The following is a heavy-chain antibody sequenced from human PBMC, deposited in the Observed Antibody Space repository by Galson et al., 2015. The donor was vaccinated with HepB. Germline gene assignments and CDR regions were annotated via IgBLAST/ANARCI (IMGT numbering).Heavy chain of an antibody. D-gene: IGHD2-2*01. CDR2: IWYDGSNK. V-gene: IGHV3-33*01. CDR3: ARKDIVVVPAAVWYDAFDI. J-gene: IGHJ3*02. CDR1: GFTFSYYG. Sequence: SLRLSCAASGFTFSYYGMHWVRQAPGKGLEWVALIWYDGSNKYYVDSVKGRFTISRDNSKNTLYLQMNSLRAEDTAVYYCARKDIVVVPAAVWYDAFDIWGQGTMVTVSS.